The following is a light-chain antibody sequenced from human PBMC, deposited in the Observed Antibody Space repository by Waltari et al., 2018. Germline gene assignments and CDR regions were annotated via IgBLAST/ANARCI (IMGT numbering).Light chain of an antibody. CDR3: QQYGKSPWT. J-gene: IGKJ1*01. V-gene: IGKV3-20*01. CDR1: QTVIANY. Sequence: EIVLTQSPGTLSLSPGERATLSCRASQTVIANYLAWFRQRPGQAPRLLVYDASRRATGIPDRFSGSGSGTDLTLTISRLEPEDFAVYYCQQYGKSPWTFGQGTKVEIK. CDR2: DAS.